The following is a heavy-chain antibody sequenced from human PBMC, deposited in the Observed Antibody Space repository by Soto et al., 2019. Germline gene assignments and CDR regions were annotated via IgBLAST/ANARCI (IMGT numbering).Heavy chain of an antibody. CDR3: ARRDGDYVGIDP. Sequence: QVQLQESGPGLVKPSETLSLTCTVSGGSISSYYWSWIRQPPGKGLEWIGYIYYSGSTNYNPSLKSRVTISVDTYKNQFSLKLSSVTAADTAVYYCARRDGDYVGIDPWGQGTLVTVSS. V-gene: IGHV4-59*08. D-gene: IGHD4-17*01. J-gene: IGHJ5*02. CDR1: GGSISSYY. CDR2: IYYSGST.